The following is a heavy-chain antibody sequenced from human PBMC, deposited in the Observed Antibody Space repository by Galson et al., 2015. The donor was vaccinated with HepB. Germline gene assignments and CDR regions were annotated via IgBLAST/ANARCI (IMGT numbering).Heavy chain of an antibody. J-gene: IGHJ4*02. CDR1: GGSISSGDYY. D-gene: IGHD3-3*01. CDR3: ARADGLRFLEWLLFPGGYFDY. CDR2: IYYSGST. Sequence: TLSLTCTVSGGSISSGDYYWSWIRQPPGKGLEWIGYIYYSGSTYYNPSLKSRVTISVDTSKNQFSLKLSSVTAADTAVYYCARADGLRFLEWLLFPGGYFDYWGQGTLVTVSS. V-gene: IGHV4-30-4*01.